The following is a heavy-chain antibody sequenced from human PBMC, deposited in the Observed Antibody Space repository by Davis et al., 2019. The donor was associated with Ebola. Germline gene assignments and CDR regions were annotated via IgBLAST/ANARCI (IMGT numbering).Heavy chain of an antibody. D-gene: IGHD4/OR15-4a*01. Sequence: ASVKVSCKASGYTITGYYIHWVRQAPGQGLEWMGWINPNSGATNSAQKFQGWVAMTTDTSLNTAYMELTSLKSDATAVYYCARGSYGDYYDYGMDVWGQGTTVIVSS. V-gene: IGHV1-2*04. J-gene: IGHJ6*02. CDR2: INPNSGAT. CDR1: GYTITGYY. CDR3: ARGSYGDYYDYGMDV.